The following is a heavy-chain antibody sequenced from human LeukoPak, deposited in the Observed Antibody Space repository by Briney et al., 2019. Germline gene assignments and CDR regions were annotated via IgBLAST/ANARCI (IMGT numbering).Heavy chain of an antibody. D-gene: IGHD2-2*01. V-gene: IGHV1-2*02. J-gene: IGHJ5*02. CDR3: AREDDCSSASCYGTGWFDP. Sequence: GASVTVSFTASGYTFTVYYMHWVRQAPGQGLEWMGWINPNSGGTNYAQKFQGRVTMTRDTSISTAYMELSRLRSDDTAVYYCAREDDCSSASCYGTGWFDPWGQGTLVTVSS. CDR2: INPNSGGT. CDR1: GYTFTVYY.